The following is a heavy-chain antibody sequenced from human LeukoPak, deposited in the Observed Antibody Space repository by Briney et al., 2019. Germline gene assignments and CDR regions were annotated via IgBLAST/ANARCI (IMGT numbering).Heavy chain of an antibody. CDR2: ISYDGSNK. J-gene: IGHJ4*02. D-gene: IGHD5-12*01. CDR1: GFTFSSYA. CDR3: ARDRGYSGYDPRSYFDY. Sequence: GGSLRLSCAASGFTFSSYAMHWVRQAPGKGLEWVAVISYDGSNKYYADSVKGRFTISRDNSKNTLYLQMNSLRAEDTAVYYCARDRGYSGYDPRSYFDYWGQGTLVTVSP. V-gene: IGHV3-30*04.